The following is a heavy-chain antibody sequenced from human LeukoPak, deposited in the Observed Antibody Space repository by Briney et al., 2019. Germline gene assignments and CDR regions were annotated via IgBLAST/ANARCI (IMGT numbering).Heavy chain of an antibody. Sequence: SETLSLTCTVSGGSISSYYWSWIRQPPGKRLEWIGYTSYSGSTDYNPSLKSRVTMSVDTSKNQFSLKLSSVTAADTAVYYCGRSTYYDTLTGYTYWYFDLWGRGTLVTLSS. J-gene: IGHJ2*01. CDR3: GRSTYYDTLTGYTYWYFDL. CDR2: TSYSGST. CDR1: GGSISSYY. V-gene: IGHV4-59*01. D-gene: IGHD3-9*01.